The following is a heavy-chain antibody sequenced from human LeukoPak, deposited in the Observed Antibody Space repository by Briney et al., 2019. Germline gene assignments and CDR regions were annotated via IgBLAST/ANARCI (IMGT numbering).Heavy chain of an antibody. CDR3: AKIQYSSSWYRFDY. CDR2: ISGSGGST. CDR1: GFTFSGYA. V-gene: IGHV3-23*01. D-gene: IGHD6-13*01. Sequence: GGSLRLSCAASGFTFSGYAMSWVRQAPGKGLEWVSAISGSGGSTYYADSVKGRFTISRDNSKNTLYLQMNSLRAEDTAVYYCAKIQYSSSWYRFDYWGQGTLVTVSS. J-gene: IGHJ4*02.